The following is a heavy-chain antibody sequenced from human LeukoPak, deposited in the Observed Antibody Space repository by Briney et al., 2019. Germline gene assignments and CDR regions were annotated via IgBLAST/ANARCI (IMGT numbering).Heavy chain of an antibody. V-gene: IGHV1-46*01. CDR2: INPNGGHT. CDR1: AFTFTGYY. D-gene: IGHD1-14*01. CDR3: ARSKDNRGYDVRHLDY. J-gene: IGHJ4*02. Sequence: ASVKVSCKTAAFTFTGYYMHWVRQAPGQGLEWMGMINPNGGHTDYAQNFQGRVTMTRDMSTSTVYMKLSSLRSEDTAVFYCARSKDNRGYDVRHLDYWGQGTLVTVSS.